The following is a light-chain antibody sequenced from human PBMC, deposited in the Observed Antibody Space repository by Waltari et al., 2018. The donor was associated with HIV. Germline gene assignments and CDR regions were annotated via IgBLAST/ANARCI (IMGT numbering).Light chain of an antibody. CDR2: SNN. CDR1: SPNIGSNT. V-gene: IGLV1-44*01. CDR3: ATWDDSLSWV. J-gene: IGLJ3*02. Sequence: QSVLTQPPSASGTPGRRVTISCSGSSPNIGSNTVNWYQQLPSPAPTLLIYSNNQQPSGVPDRFSGAKSGTSASLAISGLQSEDEADYYCATWDDSLSWVFGGGTKLTVL.